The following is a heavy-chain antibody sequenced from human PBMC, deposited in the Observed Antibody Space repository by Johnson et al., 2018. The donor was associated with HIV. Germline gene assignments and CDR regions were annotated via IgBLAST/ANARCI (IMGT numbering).Heavy chain of an antibody. D-gene: IGHD2-21*01. J-gene: IGHJ3*02. CDR2: INWYGGST. CDR3: ARGGGCGGDCYSGYDAFDI. CDR1: GFTFDDYG. Sequence: VQLVESGGGVVRPGGSLRLSCAASGFTFDDYGMSWVRQAPGKGLEWVSGINWYGGSTGYADSVKGRFTISRDNSKNTLYLQMNSLRAEDTAVDYCARGGGCGGDCYSGYDAFDIWGQGTMVTVSS. V-gene: IGHV3-20*04.